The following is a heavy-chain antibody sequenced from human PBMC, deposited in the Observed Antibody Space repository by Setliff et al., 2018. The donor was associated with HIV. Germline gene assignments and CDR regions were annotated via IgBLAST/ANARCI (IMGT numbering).Heavy chain of an antibody. D-gene: IGHD1-1*01. Sequence: GGSLRLSCAASGYTFSSYWMHWGRQSTGKGLEWVAGITWDSKRIAYADSVKGRFTISRDNAKNQLYLEMNSLETDDTALYYCAKDYGDGHNWGAFDVWGQGAMVTVSS. V-gene: IGHV3-9*01. CDR3: AKDYGDGHNWGAFDV. CDR2: ITWDSKRI. CDR1: GYTFSSYW. J-gene: IGHJ3*01.